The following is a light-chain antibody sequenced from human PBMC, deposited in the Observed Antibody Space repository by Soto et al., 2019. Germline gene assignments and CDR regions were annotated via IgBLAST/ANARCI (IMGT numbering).Light chain of an antibody. Sequence: QSVLTQPASVSGSPGQSITISCTGSSSDVGSNNLVSWYQQLPGKAPKLMIYEGSERPSGVSHRFSGSKSGNTASLTISGLQSEDEADYYCCSYATSTTWVFGGGTQLTVL. CDR3: CSYATSTTWV. CDR1: SSDVGSNNL. J-gene: IGLJ3*02. CDR2: EGS. V-gene: IGLV2-23*01.